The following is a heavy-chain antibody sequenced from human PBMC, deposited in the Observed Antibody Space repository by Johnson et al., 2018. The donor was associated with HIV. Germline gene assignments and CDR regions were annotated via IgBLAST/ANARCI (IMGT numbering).Heavy chain of an antibody. CDR2: VNWNSGSI. D-gene: IGHD1-26*01. CDR1: GFTFSSYA. CDR3: AKLWDGSGSYSEAFDI. V-gene: IGHV3-9*01. J-gene: IGHJ3*02. Sequence: VQLVESGGGVVQPGRSLRLSCAASGFTFSSYAMHWVRQAPGKGLEWVSGVNWNSGSIGYADSVKGRFTISRDNAKNSLYLQMNSLRAEDTALYYCAKLWDGSGSYSEAFDIWGQGTMVTVS.